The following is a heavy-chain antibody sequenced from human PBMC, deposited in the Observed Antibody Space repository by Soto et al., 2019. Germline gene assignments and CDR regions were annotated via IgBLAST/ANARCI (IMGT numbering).Heavy chain of an antibody. CDR2: IYYSGST. D-gene: IGHD2-15*01. CDR3: AGEEKGYCSGGSCYRLAPFDY. CDR1: GGSISSYY. V-gene: IGHV4-59*01. Sequence: SETLSLICTVSGGSISSYYWSWIRQPPGKGLEVIGYIYYSGSTNYNPSLKSRVTISVDTSKNQFSLKLSSVTAADTAVYYCAGEEKGYCSGGSCYRLAPFDYWGQGTLVTVSS. J-gene: IGHJ4*02.